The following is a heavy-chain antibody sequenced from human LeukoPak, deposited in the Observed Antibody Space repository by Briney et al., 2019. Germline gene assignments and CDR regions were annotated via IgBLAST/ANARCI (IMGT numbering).Heavy chain of an antibody. CDR2: IKQDGSQT. CDR3: ARDRDSGWFPYFES. D-gene: IGHD6-13*01. J-gene: IGHJ4*02. CDR1: GFNISGSF. V-gene: IGHV3-7*01. Sequence: PGGSLRLSCVASGFNISGSFMSWVRQVPGKGLEWVTNIKQDGSQTYYIDSVKGRFTISRDNAKNSLYLQVNSLRVEDTAIYYCARDRDSGWFPYFESRGQGTLVTVSS.